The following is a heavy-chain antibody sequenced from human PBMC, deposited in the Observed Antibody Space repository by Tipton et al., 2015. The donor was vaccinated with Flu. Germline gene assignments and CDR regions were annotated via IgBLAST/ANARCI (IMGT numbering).Heavy chain of an antibody. Sequence: LRLSCTVSGGSVSSVSYYWGWIRQPPGKGLEWIGNVHQTGSTYYNPSLRSRVTIAVDRPKNQFSLRLTSVTAADTAVYYCARRDYSNYVSEPKNWFDSWGQGALVTVSS. CDR1: GGSVSSVSYY. J-gene: IGHJ5*01. CDR2: VHQTGST. V-gene: IGHV4-39*07. CDR3: ARRDYSNYVSEPKNWFDS. D-gene: IGHD4-11*01.